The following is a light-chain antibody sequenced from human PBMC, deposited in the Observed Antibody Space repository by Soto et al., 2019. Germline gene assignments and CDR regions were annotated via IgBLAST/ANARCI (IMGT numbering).Light chain of an antibody. V-gene: IGLV2-14*01. J-gene: IGLJ1*01. CDR1: SSDVGGYNY. Sequence: SVLTSPASVSGSPGQSITISCTGTSSDVGGYNYVSWYQQHPGKAPKLMIYEVSNRPSGVSNRFSGSKSGNTASLTISGLQAEDEADYYCSSYTSSSTLVVFGTGTKVTVL. CDR3: SSYTSSSTLVV. CDR2: EVS.